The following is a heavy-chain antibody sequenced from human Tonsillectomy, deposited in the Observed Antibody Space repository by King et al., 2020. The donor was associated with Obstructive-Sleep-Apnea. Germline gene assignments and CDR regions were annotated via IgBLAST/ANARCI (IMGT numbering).Heavy chain of an antibody. CDR1: GGSVSSYY. D-gene: IGHD3-9*01. CDR3: ARHLKDVFQYFQGFDP. CDR2: IYYSGTS. J-gene: IGHJ5*02. V-gene: IGHV4-59*08. Sequence: VQLQESGPGLVKPSDTLSLICSVSGGSVSSYYWTWIRQPPGKGLEWIGYIYYSGTSNSNPSFTSRVTMSIDTSKNQGSLNLRSVTAADTAIYYCARHLKDVFQYFQGFDPWGQGTLVSVSS.